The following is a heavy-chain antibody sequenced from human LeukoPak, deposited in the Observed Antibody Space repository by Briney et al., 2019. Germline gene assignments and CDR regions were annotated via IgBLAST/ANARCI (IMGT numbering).Heavy chain of an antibody. J-gene: IGHJ5*02. CDR1: GFPFRIYR. CDR3: ATETGDSYGFDH. V-gene: IGHV3-21*01. Sequence: GGSLRLFYAASGFPFRIYRKKCPPQAPGKGLEWVSSSSSSSSYIYYGDSVKGRFTISRDNAKNSLYLQMNSLRAEDTAVYYCATETGDSYGFDHWGQGALVTVSS. CDR2: SSSSSSYI. D-gene: IGHD5-18*01.